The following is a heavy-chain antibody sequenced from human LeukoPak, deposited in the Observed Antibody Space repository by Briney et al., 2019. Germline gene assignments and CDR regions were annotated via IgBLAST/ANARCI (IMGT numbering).Heavy chain of an antibody. CDR2: ISSSSSYI. CDR3: ARDLWEYSSSSPFDY. J-gene: IGHJ4*02. V-gene: IGHV3-21*01. CDR1: GFTFSSYS. D-gene: IGHD6-6*01. Sequence: PGGSLRLSCAASGFTFSSYSMNWVRQAPGKGLEWVSSISSSSSYIYYADSVKGRFTISRDNAKNSLYLQMNSLRAEDTAVYYCARDLWEYSSSSPFDYWGQGTLVTVSS.